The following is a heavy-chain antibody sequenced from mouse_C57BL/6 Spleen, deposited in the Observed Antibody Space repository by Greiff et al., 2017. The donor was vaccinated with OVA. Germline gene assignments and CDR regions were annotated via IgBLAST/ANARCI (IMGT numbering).Heavy chain of an antibody. D-gene: IGHD2-4*01. J-gene: IGHJ2*01. V-gene: IGHV1-50*01. CDR3: ARSQLRREVDYFDY. Sequence: QVQLQQPGAELVKPGASVKLSCKASGFSFTSYWMQWVNQRPGKGLEWIGEIDPVDSYTKYNQKFKGQATLTVDTSYSTAYMQLSSLTTEDSAVYYCARSQLRREVDYFDYWGQGTTLTVSS. CDR1: GFSFTSYW. CDR2: IDPVDSYT.